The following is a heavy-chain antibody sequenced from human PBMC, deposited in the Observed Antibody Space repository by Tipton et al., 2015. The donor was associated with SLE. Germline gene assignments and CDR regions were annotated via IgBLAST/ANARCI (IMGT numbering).Heavy chain of an antibody. V-gene: IGHV3-23*01. CDR3: AKAWYYYGSGSSIDY. Sequence: LSLTCAVYGGSFSGYYWSWVRQAPGKGLEWVSAISGSGGSTYYADSVKGRFTISRDNSKNTLYLQMNSLRAEDTAVYYCAKAWYYYGSGSSIDYWGQGTLVTVSS. D-gene: IGHD3-10*01. CDR2: ISGSGGST. CDR1: GGSFSGYY. J-gene: IGHJ4*02.